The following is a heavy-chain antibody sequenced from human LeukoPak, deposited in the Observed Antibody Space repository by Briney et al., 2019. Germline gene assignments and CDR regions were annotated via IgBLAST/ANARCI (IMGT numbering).Heavy chain of an antibody. Sequence: SKTLSLTCTVSGGSIGTYYWTWIRQPPGKGLEWIGYIYYSGSTNYNPSLKSRVTISVDTSNNQFSLRLSSVTAADTAVYYCAREFNIPGSFDYWGQGTLVTVSS. CDR2: IYYSGST. CDR3: AREFNIPGSFDY. J-gene: IGHJ4*02. D-gene: IGHD3-10*01. V-gene: IGHV4-59*01. CDR1: GGSIGTYY.